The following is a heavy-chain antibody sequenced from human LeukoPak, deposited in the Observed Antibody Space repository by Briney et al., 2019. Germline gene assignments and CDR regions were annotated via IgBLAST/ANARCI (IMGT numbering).Heavy chain of an antibody. J-gene: IGHJ4*02. CDR1: GFTVSTNC. Sequence: GGSLRLSCAASGFTVSTNCMTWVRQAPGKGLEWVSTIYSGGTTYYADSVMGRFTISRHDSRNTLYLQMNSLRAEDTAVYYCARVDTVMAYYFDLWGQGTLVTVSS. V-gene: IGHV3-53*04. D-gene: IGHD5-18*01. CDR2: IYSGGTT. CDR3: ARVDTVMAYYFDL.